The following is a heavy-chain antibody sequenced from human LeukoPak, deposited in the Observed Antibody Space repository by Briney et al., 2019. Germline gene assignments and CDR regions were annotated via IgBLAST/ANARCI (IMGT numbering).Heavy chain of an antibody. CDR1: GGSISSNSYY. Sequence: SETLSLTCTVSGGSISSNSYYWGWIRQPPGKGLEWIGSIYYSGSTYYNPSLKSRVTISVDTSKNQFSLKLRSVTAADTAVYYYARQPQEWWYFDLWGRGTPVTVSS. D-gene: IGHD2-8*01. CDR2: IYYSGST. V-gene: IGHV4-39*01. CDR3: ARQPQEWWYFDL. J-gene: IGHJ2*01.